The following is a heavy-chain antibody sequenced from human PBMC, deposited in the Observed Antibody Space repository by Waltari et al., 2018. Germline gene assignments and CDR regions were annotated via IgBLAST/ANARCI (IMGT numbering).Heavy chain of an antibody. V-gene: IGHV4-4*02. D-gene: IGHD6-13*01. Sequence: QVQLQESGPGLVKPSGTLSLPCAVSGGSIRSSNWWSWVRQPPGKGLEWIGEIYHSGSTNYNPSLKSRVTISVDKSKNQFSLKLSSVTAADTAVYYCARLLPKYSGSWYSAFDIWGQGTMVTVSS. CDR3: ARLLPKYSGSWYSAFDI. CDR2: IYHSGST. J-gene: IGHJ3*02. CDR1: GGSIRSSNW.